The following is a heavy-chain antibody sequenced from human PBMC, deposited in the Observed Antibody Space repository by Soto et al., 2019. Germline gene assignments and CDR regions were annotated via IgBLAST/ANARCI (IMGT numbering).Heavy chain of an antibody. V-gene: IGHV1-69*13. CDR2: IIPIFGTA. J-gene: IGHJ5*02. CDR1: GVTFSSYA. Sequence: ASVKVSCKASGVTFSSYANSWVRQAPGQGLEWMGGIIPIFGTANYAQKFQGRVTITADESTSTAYMELSSLRSEDTAVYYCARDQGIVAAAGFNWFDPWGQGTLVTVSS. D-gene: IGHD6-13*01. CDR3: ARDQGIVAAAGFNWFDP.